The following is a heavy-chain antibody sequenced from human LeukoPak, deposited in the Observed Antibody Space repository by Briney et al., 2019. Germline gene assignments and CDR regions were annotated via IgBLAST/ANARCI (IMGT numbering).Heavy chain of an antibody. D-gene: IGHD2-15*01. Sequence: GGSLRLSCVASGFTFSTYNMNWVRQAPGKGLEWLSYITSRSSTIYYADSVKGRFTISRDNARNSQFLHMNSLRAEDTAVYYCASGGGWVFFNWGRGTLVTVSS. V-gene: IGHV3-48*04. CDR3: ASGGGWVFFN. CDR2: ITSRSSTI. J-gene: IGHJ4*02. CDR1: GFTFSTYN.